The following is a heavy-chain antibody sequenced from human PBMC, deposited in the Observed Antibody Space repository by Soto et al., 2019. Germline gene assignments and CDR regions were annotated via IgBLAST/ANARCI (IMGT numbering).Heavy chain of an antibody. CDR2: IVVGSGNT. Sequence: SVKVSCKASGFTFTSSAVQWVRQARGQRLEWIGWIVVGSGNTNYAQKFQERVTITRDMSTSTAYKELSSLRSEDTAVYYCAALAYDFWSGYYTTGDYFDYRGQGTLVTVSS. CDR1: GFTFTSSA. V-gene: IGHV1-58*01. D-gene: IGHD3-3*01. CDR3: AALAYDFWSGYYTTGDYFDY. J-gene: IGHJ4*02.